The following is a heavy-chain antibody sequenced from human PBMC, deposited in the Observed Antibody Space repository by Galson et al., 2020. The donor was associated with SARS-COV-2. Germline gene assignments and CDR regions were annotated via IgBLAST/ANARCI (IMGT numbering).Heavy chain of an antibody. CDR1: GGSISSGGYY. CDR2: IYYSGST. Sequence: SETLSLTCTVSGGSISSGGYYWSWIRQHPGKGLEWIGYIYYSGSTYYNPSLKSRVTISVDTSKNQFSLKLSSVTAADTAVYYCARGYSNYEGYYYYYMDVWGKGTTVTVSS. J-gene: IGHJ6*03. CDR3: ARGYSNYEGYYYYYMDV. V-gene: IGHV4-31*03. D-gene: IGHD4-4*01.